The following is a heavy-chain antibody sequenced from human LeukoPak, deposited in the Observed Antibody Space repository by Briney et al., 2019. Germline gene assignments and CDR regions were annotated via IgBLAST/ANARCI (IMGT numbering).Heavy chain of an antibody. D-gene: IGHD3-9*01. CDR1: GYTFTSYG. CDR2: ISAYNGNT. Sequence: ASVKVSCKASGYTFTSYGISWVRQAPGQGLEWMGWISAYNGNTNYAQKLQGRVTMTTDTSTSTAYMELRSLRSDDTAVYYCARSYPNYDISDAFDIWGQGTMVTVSS. CDR3: ARSYPNYDISDAFDI. J-gene: IGHJ3*02. V-gene: IGHV1-18*01.